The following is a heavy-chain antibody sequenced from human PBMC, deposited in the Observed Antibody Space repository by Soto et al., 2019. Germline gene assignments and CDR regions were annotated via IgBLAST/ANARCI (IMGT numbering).Heavy chain of an antibody. V-gene: IGHV1-46*03. Sequence: GASVKVSCKASGYTFTSYYMHWVRQAPGQGLEWMGIINPSGGSTSYAQKFQGRVTMTRDTSTSTVYMELSSLRSEDTAVYYCARGDSPFYYYDSSGDFDYWGQGTLVTVSS. D-gene: IGHD3-22*01. CDR1: GYTFTSYY. CDR3: ARGDSPFYYYDSSGDFDY. CDR2: INPSGGST. J-gene: IGHJ4*02.